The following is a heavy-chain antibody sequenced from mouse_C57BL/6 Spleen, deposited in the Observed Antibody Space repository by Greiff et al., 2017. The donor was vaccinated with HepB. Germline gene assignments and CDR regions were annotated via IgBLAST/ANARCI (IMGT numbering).Heavy chain of an antibody. CDR3: ARGGTGAMDY. V-gene: IGHV5-17*01. Sequence: EVKLVESGGGLVKPGGSLKLSCAASGFTFSDYGMHWVRQAPEKGLEWVAYISSGSSTIYYADTVKGRFTISRDNAKNTLFLQMTSLRSEDTAMYDCARGGTGAMDYWGQGTSVTVSS. CDR2: ISSGSSTI. CDR1: GFTFSDYG. J-gene: IGHJ4*01. D-gene: IGHD3-3*01.